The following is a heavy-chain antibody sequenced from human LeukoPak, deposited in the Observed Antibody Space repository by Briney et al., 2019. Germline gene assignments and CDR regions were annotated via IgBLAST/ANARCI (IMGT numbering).Heavy chain of an antibody. CDR2: IYTSGST. V-gene: IGHV4-4*07. J-gene: IGHJ4*02. CDR3: ARVTGRRITMVRGVQNFDY. D-gene: IGHD3-10*01. Sequence: SETLSLTCTVSGGSISSYYWSWIRQPAGKGLEWIGRIYTSGSTNYNPSLKSRVTMSVDTSKNQFSLKLSSVTAADTAVYYCARVTGRRITMVRGVQNFDYWGQGTLVTVSS. CDR1: GGSISSYY.